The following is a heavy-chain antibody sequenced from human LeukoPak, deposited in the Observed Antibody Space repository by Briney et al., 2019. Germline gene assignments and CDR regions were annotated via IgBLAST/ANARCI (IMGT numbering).Heavy chain of an antibody. J-gene: IGHJ6*03. V-gene: IGHV4-59*08. CDR3: ARTGPDSSSWVYYYYYYMDV. CDR2: IYYSGST. D-gene: IGHD6-13*01. Sequence: PWETLSLTCTVSGGSISSYYWSWIGQRPGKGLEWIGYIYYSGSTNYNLSLKSRVTISVDTSKHQFYLKVSSVTAADTAVYYCARTGPDSSSWVYYYYYYMDVWGKGTTVTVSS. CDR1: GGSISSYY.